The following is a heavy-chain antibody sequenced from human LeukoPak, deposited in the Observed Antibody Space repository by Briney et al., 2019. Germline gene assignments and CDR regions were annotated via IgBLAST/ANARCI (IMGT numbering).Heavy chain of an antibody. D-gene: IGHD2-2*01. CDR2: INPNSGGT. CDR1: GYTFTGYY. Sequence: ASVKVSCKASGYTFTGYYMHWVRQAPGQGLEWVGWINPNSGGTNYAQKFQGRVTMTRDTSISTAYMELSRLRSDDTAVYYCAREGHGFIVVVPAADRHDAFDIWGQGTMVTVSS. CDR3: AREGHGFIVVVPAADRHDAFDI. V-gene: IGHV1-2*02. J-gene: IGHJ3*02.